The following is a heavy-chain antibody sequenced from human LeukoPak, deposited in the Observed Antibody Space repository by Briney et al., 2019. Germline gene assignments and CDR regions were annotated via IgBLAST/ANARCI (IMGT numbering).Heavy chain of an antibody. CDR2: INHSGST. Sequence: SETLSLTCTVSGGSISSGDYYWSWIRQPPGKGLEWIGEINHSGSTNYNPSLKSRVTISVDTSKNQFSLKLSSVTAADTAVYYCARPNRPAAIMVSWHWYFDLWGRGTLVTVSS. D-gene: IGHD2-2*02. CDR3: ARPNRPAAIMVSWHWYFDL. J-gene: IGHJ2*01. CDR1: GGSISSGDYY. V-gene: IGHV4-39*07.